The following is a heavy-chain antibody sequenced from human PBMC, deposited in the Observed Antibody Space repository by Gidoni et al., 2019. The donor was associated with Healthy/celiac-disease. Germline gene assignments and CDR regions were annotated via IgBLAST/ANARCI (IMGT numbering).Heavy chain of an antibody. D-gene: IGHD5-12*01. CDR3: ASVDLVATIALDP. V-gene: IGHV3-48*03. Sequence: EVQLVESGGGLVQTGGSLRLSCAASGFNFSSYEMNWVRQAPGKGLGWVSYISSSGRTIYYADAVKGRFTISRDNAKNSLYLQMNSLRAEDTAVYYCASVDLVATIALDPWGQGTLVTVSS. CDR1: GFNFSSYE. CDR2: ISSSGRTI. J-gene: IGHJ5*02.